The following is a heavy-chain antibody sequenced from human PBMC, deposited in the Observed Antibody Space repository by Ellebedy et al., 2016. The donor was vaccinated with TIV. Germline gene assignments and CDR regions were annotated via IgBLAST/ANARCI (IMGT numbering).Heavy chain of an antibody. J-gene: IGHJ4*02. CDR1: GGTFSSYA. CDR2: IIPIFGTA. V-gene: IGHV1-69*13. D-gene: IGHD2-2*01. CDR3: ARGGYCSSTSCARQDFDY. Sequence: SVKVSXXASGGTFSSYAISWVRQAPGQGLEWMGGIIPIFGTANYAQKFQGRVTITADESTSTAYMELSSLRSEDTAVYYCARGGYCSSTSCARQDFDYWGQGTLVTVSS.